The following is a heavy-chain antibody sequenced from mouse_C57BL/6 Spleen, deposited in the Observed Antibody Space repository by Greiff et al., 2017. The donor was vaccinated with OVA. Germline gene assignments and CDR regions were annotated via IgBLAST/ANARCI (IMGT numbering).Heavy chain of an antibody. V-gene: IGHV1-80*01. CDR2: IYPGDGDT. D-gene: IGHD3-3*01. CDR3: ARSGDRDAMDY. Sequence: QVQLKQSGAELVKPGASVKISCKASGYAFSSYWMNWVKQRPGKGLEWIGQIYPGDGDTNYNGKFKGKATLTADKSSSTAYMQLSSLTSEDSAVYFCARSGDRDAMDYWGQGTSVTVSS. CDR1: GYAFSSYW. J-gene: IGHJ4*01.